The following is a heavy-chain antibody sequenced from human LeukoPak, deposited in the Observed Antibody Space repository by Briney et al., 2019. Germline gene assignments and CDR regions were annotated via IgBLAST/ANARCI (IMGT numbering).Heavy chain of an antibody. V-gene: IGHV3-21*01. J-gene: IGHJ4*02. CDR1: GFTFSSYS. Sequence: GGSLRLSCAAPGFTFSSYSMNWVRQAPGKGLEWVSSISSSSSYIYYADSVKGRFTISRDNAKNSLYLQMNSLRAEDTAVYYCARDRNGFPLGYWGQGTLVTVSS. CDR2: ISSSSSYI. CDR3: ARDRNGFPLGY. D-gene: IGHD2-8*01.